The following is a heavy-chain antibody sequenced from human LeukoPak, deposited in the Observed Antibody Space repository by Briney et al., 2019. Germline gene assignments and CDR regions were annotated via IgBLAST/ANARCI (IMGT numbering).Heavy chain of an antibody. CDR2: IIPIFGIA. Sequence: ASVKVSYKASGGTFSSYAISWVRQAPGQGLEWMGRIIPIFGIANYAQKFQGRVTITADKSTSTAYMELSSLRSEDTAVYYCARSEQLVYYYYGMDVWGQGTTVTVS. J-gene: IGHJ6*02. D-gene: IGHD6-6*01. V-gene: IGHV1-69*04. CDR3: ARSEQLVYYYYGMDV. CDR1: GGTFSSYA.